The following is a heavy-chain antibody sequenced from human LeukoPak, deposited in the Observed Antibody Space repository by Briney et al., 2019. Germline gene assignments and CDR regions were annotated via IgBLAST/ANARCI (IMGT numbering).Heavy chain of an antibody. CDR1: GYTFTNYY. CDR2: INPCGGSK. CDR3: ARGYCSGGGCSVLDAFDG. Sequence: AAVKVSCKTSGYTFTNYYIHWVRRAPGQGLEWMGKINPCGGSKSYPQKFQGRVTMTRDTSTTTVYMELSTLRSEDTAIYYCARGYCSGGGCSVLDAFDGWGQGTMVTVSS. V-gene: IGHV1-46*01. D-gene: IGHD2-15*01. J-gene: IGHJ3*01.